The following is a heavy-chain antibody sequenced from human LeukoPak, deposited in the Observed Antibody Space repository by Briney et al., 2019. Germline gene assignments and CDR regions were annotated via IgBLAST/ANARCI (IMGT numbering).Heavy chain of an antibody. J-gene: IGHJ5*02. CDR3: ARAPYSSGWYFRSFWFDP. V-gene: IGHV4-4*07. D-gene: IGHD6-19*01. CDR2: IYTSGST. CDR1: GGSISSYY. Sequence: SETLSLTCTVSGGSISSYYWSWIRQPAGKGLEWIGRIYTSGSTNYNPSLKSRVTMSVETSKNQLSLKLSSATAAHTAVYYCARAPYSSGWYFRSFWFDPWGQGTLVTVSS.